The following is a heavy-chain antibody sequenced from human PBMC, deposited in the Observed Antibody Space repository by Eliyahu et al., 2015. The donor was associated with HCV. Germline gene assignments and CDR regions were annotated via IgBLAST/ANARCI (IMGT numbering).Heavy chain of an antibody. J-gene: IGHJ4*02. D-gene: IGHD7-27*01. Sequence: EAQLLESGGGLVQPGGSLRXSXAASGFPFSDYPMXWVRHAPGKGLEWVSTISGGGEYTYYADSVKGRFTISRDNSKNTVSLQMNSLRAEDTALYYCAKDLNWGGGYWGQGTLVTVSS. CDR1: GFPFSDYP. CDR3: AKDLNWGGGY. V-gene: IGHV3-23*01. CDR2: ISGGGEYT.